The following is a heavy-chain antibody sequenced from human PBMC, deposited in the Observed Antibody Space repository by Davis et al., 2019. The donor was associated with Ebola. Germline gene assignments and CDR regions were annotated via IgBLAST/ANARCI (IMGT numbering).Heavy chain of an antibody. CDR2: IGSGGDT. CDR3: AKYLGGMTTNRRTFDS. CDR1: GFTISAYG. V-gene: IGHV3-23*01. J-gene: IGHJ4*02. Sequence: GESLKISCAASGFTISAYGMSWVRQAPGKGLEWVSVIGSGGDTDYADSVQGRFIISRDASKNTLFLQMNTLRAEDTAVYYCAKYLGGMTTNRRTFDSWGQGTLVTVSS. D-gene: IGHD5-24*01.